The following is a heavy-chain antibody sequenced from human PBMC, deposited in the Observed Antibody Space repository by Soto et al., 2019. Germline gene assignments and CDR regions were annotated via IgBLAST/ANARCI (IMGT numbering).Heavy chain of an antibody. D-gene: IGHD3-10*01. CDR3: AADDRAYGSGSVS. CDR1: GFTVISKY. CDR2: IYIGGTT. Sequence: GESLKISCAASGFTVISKYMSWVRQPPGKGLEWISVIYIGGTTYYADSVKGRFTISRDSSKNTLYLQLNNLGAEDTAIYYCAADDRAYGSGSVSWGQGTLVTVSS. J-gene: IGHJ5*02. V-gene: IGHV3-53*01.